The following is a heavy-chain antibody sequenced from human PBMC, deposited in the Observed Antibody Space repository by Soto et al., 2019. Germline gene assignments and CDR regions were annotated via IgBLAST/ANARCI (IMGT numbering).Heavy chain of an antibody. J-gene: IGHJ3*02. CDR3: AKDDLWFGELPAHAFDI. Sequence: PGVSLGLSCAASGFTFSSYGMHWVRQGPGKGLEWVAVISYDGSNKYYADSVKGRFTISRDNSKNTLYLQMNSLRAEDTAVYYCAKDDLWFGELPAHAFDIWGQGTMVTVSS. CDR1: GFTFSSYG. D-gene: IGHD3-10*01. CDR2: ISYDGSNK. V-gene: IGHV3-30*18.